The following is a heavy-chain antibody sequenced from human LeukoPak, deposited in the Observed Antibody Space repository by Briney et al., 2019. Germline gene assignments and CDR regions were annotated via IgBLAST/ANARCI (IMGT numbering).Heavy chain of an antibody. CDR3: AKTGARYSYVWSTYDAFDI. V-gene: IGHV3-30*18. Sequence: GRSLRLSCAASGFTFSSFGMHWVRHAPGKGLEWVAVISYDASNKDYADSVKGRFTISRDNSKNTLYLQMNSVRVEETAVYFCAKTGARYSYVWSTYDAFDIWGQGTMVTVSS. D-gene: IGHD5-18*01. CDR1: GFTFSSFG. J-gene: IGHJ3*02. CDR2: ISYDASNK.